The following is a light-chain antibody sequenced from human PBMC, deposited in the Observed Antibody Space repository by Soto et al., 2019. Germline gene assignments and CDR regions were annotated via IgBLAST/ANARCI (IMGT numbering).Light chain of an antibody. Sequence: DIVMTQSPDSLAVSLGERATINCKSSQPVLSRSNNKNYLSWYQQKPGQPPKLLISWASTRESGVPDRFSGSGSGTDFTLTISTLQAKDVAVYYCQQYDSAPWAFGQGTKVEIQ. CDR3: QQYDSAPWA. J-gene: IGKJ1*01. V-gene: IGKV4-1*01. CDR1: QPVLSRSNNKNY. CDR2: WAS.